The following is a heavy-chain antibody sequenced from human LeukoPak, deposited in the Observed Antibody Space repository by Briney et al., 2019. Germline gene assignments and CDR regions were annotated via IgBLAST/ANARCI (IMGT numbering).Heavy chain of an antibody. Sequence: PGGSLRLSCAASGVMKTYSMNWVRQAPGKGLEWISYISGSSITLNYADSVKGRFTISRDNAKNLVFLHMNSLRDEDTAVYYCARSGNYYDTSGLLYWGQGALVIVSS. V-gene: IGHV3-48*02. D-gene: IGHD3-22*01. CDR1: GVMKTYS. J-gene: IGHJ4*02. CDR2: ISGSSITL. CDR3: ARSGNYYDTSGLLY.